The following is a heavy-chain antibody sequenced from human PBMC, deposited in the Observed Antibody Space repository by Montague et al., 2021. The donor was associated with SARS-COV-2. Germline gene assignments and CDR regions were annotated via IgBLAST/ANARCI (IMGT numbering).Heavy chain of an antibody. D-gene: IGHD4/OR15-4a*01. V-gene: IGHV3-30*04. CDR2: ITYDGIDK. J-gene: IGHJ3*01. Sequence: SLRLSCAPSGFTFSHYAMHWVRQSPGKGLEWLAIITYDGIDKFYADSVKGRFTISRDNSKNILYLRMNSLTPEDTAVYYCARDCVPPDYGDAFDLWGQGTLVTVSS. CDR1: GFTFSHYA. CDR3: ARDCVPPDYGDAFDL.